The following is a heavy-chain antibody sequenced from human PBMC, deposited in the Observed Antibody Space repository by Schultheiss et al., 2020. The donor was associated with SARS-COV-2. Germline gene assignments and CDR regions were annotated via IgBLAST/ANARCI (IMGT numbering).Heavy chain of an antibody. CDR2: ISSDGNSPSST. D-gene: IGHD3-10*01. CDR1: EFTFSTSW. V-gene: IGHV3-74*01. Sequence: GGSLRLSCAASEFTFSTSWMHWVRQAPGKGLMWVSRISSDGNSPSSTAYADSVKGRFTISRDNTKKSLYLQMNSLRAEDTALYYCARDLGSGGAFDLWGRGTMVTVSS. CDR3: ARDLGSGGAFDL. J-gene: IGHJ3*01.